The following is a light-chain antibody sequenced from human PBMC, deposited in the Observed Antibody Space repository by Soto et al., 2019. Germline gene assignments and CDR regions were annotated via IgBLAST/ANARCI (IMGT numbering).Light chain of an antibody. J-gene: IGKJ1*01. CDR2: GAS. CDR1: QSLSSN. Sequence: EIVMTQSPATLSVSPGERATLSCRASQSLSSNLAWYQQQPGQAPRLLIYGASTRATGIPDRFSGSGSGTEFPLTISSLQSEDSAGYVCQQHNDLPPTFGQGTKVEIK. V-gene: IGKV3-15*01. CDR3: QQHNDLPPT.